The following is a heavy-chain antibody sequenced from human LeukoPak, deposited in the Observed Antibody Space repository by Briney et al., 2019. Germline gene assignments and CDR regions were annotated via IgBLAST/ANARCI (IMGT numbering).Heavy chain of an antibody. CDR1: GFTFSSYA. J-gene: IGHJ4*02. D-gene: IGHD2-2*01. CDR2: ISYDGSNK. CDR3: ARAGAIVVVPAMAHLDY. Sequence: GGSLRLSCAASGFTFSSYAMHWVRQAPGEGLEWVAVISYDGSNKYYADSVKGRFTISRDNSKNTLYLQMNSLRAEDTAVYYCARAGAIVVVPAMAHLDYWGQGTLVTVSS. V-gene: IGHV3-30-3*01.